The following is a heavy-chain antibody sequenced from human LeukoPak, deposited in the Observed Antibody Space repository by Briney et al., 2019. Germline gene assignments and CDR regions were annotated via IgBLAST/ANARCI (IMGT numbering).Heavy chain of an antibody. CDR1: GGTFSSYA. J-gene: IGHJ4*02. CDR2: IIPILGTA. D-gene: IGHD5-24*01. V-gene: IGHV1-69*10. Sequence: GASVKVSCKASGGTFSSYAISWVRQAPGQGLEWMGGIIPILGTANYAQKFQGRVTITRDTSASTAYMELSSLRSEDTAVYYCAREVGDGYNSYYFDYWGQGTLVTVSS. CDR3: AREVGDGYNSYYFDY.